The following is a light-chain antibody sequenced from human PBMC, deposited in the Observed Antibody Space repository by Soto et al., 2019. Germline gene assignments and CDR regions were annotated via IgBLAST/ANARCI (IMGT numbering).Light chain of an antibody. CDR2: AAS. CDR1: QGISSW. J-gene: IGKJ4*01. V-gene: IGKV1D-16*01. Sequence: DIQMTHAPSSVSASVGAGVTIACRASQGISSWLAWYQQKPGKAPKLLIYAASSLQSGVPSRFSGSGSGTEFSLTISNLQPEDFATYYCQKYNSYPLNCGGGTKVAIK. CDR3: QKYNSYPLN.